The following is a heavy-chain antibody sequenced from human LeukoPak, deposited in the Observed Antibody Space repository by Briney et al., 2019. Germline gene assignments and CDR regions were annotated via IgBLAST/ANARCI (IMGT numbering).Heavy chain of an antibody. Sequence: ASVKVSCKASGYTFTSYDINWVRQASGQGLEWMGWMNPNSGNTGYAQKFQGRVTITRNTSISTAYMELSSLRSEDTAAYYCARGGSSSTLDYWGQGTLVTVSS. V-gene: IGHV1-8*03. D-gene: IGHD6-6*01. CDR1: GYTFTSYD. CDR2: MNPNSGNT. J-gene: IGHJ4*02. CDR3: ARGGSSSTLDY.